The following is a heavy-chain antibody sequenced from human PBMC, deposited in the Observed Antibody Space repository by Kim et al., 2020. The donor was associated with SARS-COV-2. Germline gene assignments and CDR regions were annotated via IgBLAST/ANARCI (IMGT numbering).Heavy chain of an antibody. D-gene: IGHD4-17*01. CDR3: ARGYGDEHYFDY. CDR2: IYYSGST. V-gene: IGHV4-31*03. CDR1: GGSISSGGYY. Sequence: SETLSLTCTVSGGSISSGGYYWSWIRQHPGKGLEWIGYIYYSGSTYYNPSLKSRVTISVDTSKNQFSLKLSSVTAADTAGYYCARGYGDEHYFDYWGQGTLVTVSS. J-gene: IGHJ4*02.